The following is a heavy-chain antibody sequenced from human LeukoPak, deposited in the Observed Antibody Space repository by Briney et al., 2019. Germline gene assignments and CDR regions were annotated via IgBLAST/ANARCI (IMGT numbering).Heavy chain of an antibody. J-gene: IGHJ4*02. CDR2: ISPSGDKT. CDR3: ARGLGGELPPFDY. V-gene: IGHV1-46*01. CDR1: GYTFTNHY. Sequence: ASVKVSCKASGYTFTNHYMHWVRQAPGQGLEWLGLISPSGDKTWNAQKFQGRVTMTRDTSISTAYLELSRLTFHDTAVYYCARGLGGELPPFDYWGQGTLVTVSS. D-gene: IGHD1-26*01.